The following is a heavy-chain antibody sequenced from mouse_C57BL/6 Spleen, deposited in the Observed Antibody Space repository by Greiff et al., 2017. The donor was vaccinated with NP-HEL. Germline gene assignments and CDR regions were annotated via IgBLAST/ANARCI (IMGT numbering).Heavy chain of an antibody. V-gene: IGHV1-55*01. Sequence: VQLQQPGAELVKPGASVKMSCKASGYTFTSYWITWVKQRPGQGLEWIGDIYPGSGSTNYNEKFKSKATLTVDTSSSTAYMQLSSLTSEDSAVYYCARSGISTVVARDAMDYWGQGTSVTVSS. CDR1: GYTFTSYW. CDR3: ARSGISTVVARDAMDY. D-gene: IGHD1-1*01. J-gene: IGHJ4*01. CDR2: IYPGSGST.